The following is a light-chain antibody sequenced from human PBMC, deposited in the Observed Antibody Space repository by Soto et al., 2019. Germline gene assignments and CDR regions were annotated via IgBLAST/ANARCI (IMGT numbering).Light chain of an antibody. V-gene: IGKV3-20*01. Sequence: EIALTQSPGTLSLSPGERATLSCRASQSISSSYLAWYQQRPGQSPRLLISGASSRAAGVPDRFSGSGSGTDLSLIDSRLDPGDFAVYFCQYYGPSGSSPPWTFGQGTKVEIK. CDR1: QSISSSY. CDR2: GAS. CDR3: QYYGPSGSSPPWT. J-gene: IGKJ1*01.